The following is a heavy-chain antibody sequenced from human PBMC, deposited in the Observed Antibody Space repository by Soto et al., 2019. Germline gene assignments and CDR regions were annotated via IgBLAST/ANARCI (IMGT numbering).Heavy chain of an antibody. D-gene: IGHD1-26*01. CDR2: ISAYNGNT. Sequence: ASVKVSCKASGYTFTSYGISWVRQAPGQGLEWMGWISAYNGNTNYAQKLQGRVTITTDESTSTAYMELSSLRSEDTAVYYCARNLGEVGAPSGFDYWGQGTLLTVSS. V-gene: IGHV1-18*01. J-gene: IGHJ4*02. CDR1: GYTFTSYG. CDR3: ARNLGEVGAPSGFDY.